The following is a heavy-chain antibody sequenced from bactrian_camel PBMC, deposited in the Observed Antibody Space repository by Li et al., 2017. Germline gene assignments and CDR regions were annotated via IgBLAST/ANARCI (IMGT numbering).Heavy chain of an antibody. CDR2: TYTGVGYGRT. CDR1: KYPTSTYC. CDR3: SKPRLMYGGDYPSDFAY. J-gene: IGHJ6*01. V-gene: IGHV3S1*01. Sequence: HVQLVESGGGSVQDGGSLKLSCIAAPKYPTSTYCMAWFRQGAGKQREAVATTYTGVGYGRTWYADSVKDRFTISRDGARNTLYLQLNGLTTEDAGTYYCSKPRLMYGGDYPSDFAYWGQGTQVTVS. D-gene: IGHD4*01.